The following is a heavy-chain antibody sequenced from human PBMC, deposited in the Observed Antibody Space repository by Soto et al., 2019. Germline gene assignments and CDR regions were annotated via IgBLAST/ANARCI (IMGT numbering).Heavy chain of an antibody. CDR2: IYYSGST. Sequence: QAQLQESGPGLEKPSETVSLTCTDCGGSISSYYWSWIRQPPGKGLEWIGYIYYSGSTNYNPSLKSRVSISVDTSKNQFSLKLSSVTAADTAVYYCARDGNAPGWFDPWGQGTLVTVSS. J-gene: IGHJ5*02. V-gene: IGHV4-59*12. CDR1: GGSISSYY. D-gene: IGHD1-1*01. CDR3: ARDGNAPGWFDP.